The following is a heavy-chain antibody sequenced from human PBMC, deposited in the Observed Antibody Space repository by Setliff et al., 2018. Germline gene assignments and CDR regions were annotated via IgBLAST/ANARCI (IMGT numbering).Heavy chain of an antibody. CDR2: INNYNTNT. D-gene: IGHD6-19*01. CDR1: GYTFTNYG. Sequence: ASVKVSCKTSGYTFTNYGITWVRQAPGQGLEWMGWINNYNTNTNYAQKLQGRVAMTTDTSTSTAYMELSSLRPEDTAVYYCARGKMDVVAVAGKYCVMDVWGQGTTVTVS. J-gene: IGHJ6*02. V-gene: IGHV1-18*01. CDR3: ARGKMDVVAVAGKYCVMDV.